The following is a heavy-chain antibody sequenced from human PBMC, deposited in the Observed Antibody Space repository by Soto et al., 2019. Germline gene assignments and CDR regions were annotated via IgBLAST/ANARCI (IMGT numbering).Heavy chain of an antibody. Sequence: QVQLVQSGAEVKKPGASVKVSCKVSGYTLTELSMHWVRQAPGKGLEWMGGFDPEDGETIYAQKFQGRVTMTEDTSTDTAYMELSSLRSEDTAVYYCATAVRLLGLYSSGWSVKWGYWGQGTLVTVSS. V-gene: IGHV1-24*01. J-gene: IGHJ4*02. D-gene: IGHD6-19*01. CDR3: ATAVRLLGLYSSGWSVKWGY. CDR2: FDPEDGET. CDR1: GYTLTELS.